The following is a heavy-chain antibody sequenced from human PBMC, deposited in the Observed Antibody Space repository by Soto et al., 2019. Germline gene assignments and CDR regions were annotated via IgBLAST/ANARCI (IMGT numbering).Heavy chain of an antibody. CDR1: GGTFSIYT. CDR3: ASDASTPFDY. D-gene: IGHD2-15*01. Sequence: QVQLVQSGAEVKKPGSSVKVSCKASGGTFSIYTISWVRQAPVQGLEWMGRISPTLGIANYEQKFQGRVTITADKSTSKAYRELSSLRSEDTAVYYCASDASTPFDYWGQGTLVTVSS. V-gene: IGHV1-69*02. CDR2: ISPTLGIA. J-gene: IGHJ4*02.